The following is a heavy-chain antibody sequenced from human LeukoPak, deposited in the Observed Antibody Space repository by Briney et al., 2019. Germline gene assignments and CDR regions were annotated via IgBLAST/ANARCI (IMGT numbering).Heavy chain of an antibody. V-gene: IGHV1-2*02. CDR2: INPNSGGT. D-gene: IGHD6-6*01. Sequence: ASVKVSCKASGYSFTSHGISWVRQAPGQGLEWMGWINPNSGGTKYAQKFQGRVTMTRDTSISTAYMELSRLRSDDTAVYYCARDKGSSPGDYWGQGTLVTVSS. CDR1: GYSFTSHG. J-gene: IGHJ4*02. CDR3: ARDKGSSPGDY.